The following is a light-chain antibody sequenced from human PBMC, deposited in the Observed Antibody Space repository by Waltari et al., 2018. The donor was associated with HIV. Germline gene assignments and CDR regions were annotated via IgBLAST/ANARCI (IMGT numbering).Light chain of an antibody. V-gene: IGLV1-40*01. CDR3: QSYDNSLGVV. CDR1: SSNIGAPSD. J-gene: IGLJ2*01. Sequence: QSVLTQPPSVSGAPGQRVTISCTGGSSNIGAPSDVPWYQHFPCTAPKLLIYGSTNRPSGVPDRFSGSKSGTSASLAITGLQAEDEADYYCQSYDNSLGVVFGGGTKLTVL. CDR2: GST.